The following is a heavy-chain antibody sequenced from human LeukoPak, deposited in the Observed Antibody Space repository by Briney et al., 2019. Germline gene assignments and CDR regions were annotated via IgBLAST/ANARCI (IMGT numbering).Heavy chain of an antibody. CDR3: ARQYCSGGSCSYDY. CDR2: ISYDGSNK. Sequence: PGGSLRLSCAASGFTFSSYAMHWVRQAPGKGLEWVAVISYDGSNKYYADSVKGRFTISRDNSKNTLYLQMNSLRAEDTAVYYCARQYCSGGSCSYDYWGQGSLVTVSS. V-gene: IGHV3-30*04. CDR1: GFTFSSYA. J-gene: IGHJ4*02. D-gene: IGHD2-15*01.